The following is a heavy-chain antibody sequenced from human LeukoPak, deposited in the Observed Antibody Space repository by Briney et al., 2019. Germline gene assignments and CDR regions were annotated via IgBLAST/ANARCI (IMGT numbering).Heavy chain of an antibody. CDR1: GSTFSSYS. V-gene: IGHV3-48*04. D-gene: IGHD2-21*01. J-gene: IGHJ6*02. CDR3: ARTIAQYSNTWLYYYYGLDV. Sequence: GGSLRLSCAASGSTFSSYSMNWVRQAPGKGLEWVSYISSTSSPIYYADSVRGRFTISRDNAKNSLHLQMNSLRADDTAVYYCARTIAQYSNTWLYYYYGLDVWGQGTTVTVSS. CDR2: ISSTSSPI.